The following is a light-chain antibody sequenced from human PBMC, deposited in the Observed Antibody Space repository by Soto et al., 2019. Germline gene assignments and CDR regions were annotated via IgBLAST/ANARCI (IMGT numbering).Light chain of an antibody. V-gene: IGKV3-20*01. CDR2: GAS. Sequence: EIVLTQSPGTLSLSPGGRATLSCRASQTVTSSFLAWYQQKPGQAPRLLIYGASTRATGIPDRFSGSGSGTDFTLTISRLAPEEFAVYYCQQYGNSQYTCGQGTKVEIK. CDR1: QTVTSSF. J-gene: IGKJ2*01. CDR3: QQYGNSQYT.